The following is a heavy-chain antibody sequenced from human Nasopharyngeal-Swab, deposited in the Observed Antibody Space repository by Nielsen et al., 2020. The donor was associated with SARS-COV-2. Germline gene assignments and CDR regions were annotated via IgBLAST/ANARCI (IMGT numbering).Heavy chain of an antibody. CDR3: ARGYCSSGSRYAKHYGIDV. V-gene: IGHV3-21*01. Sequence: GESLKISCVDSGFRDYSMNWVRQAPGKGLEWVSSISSSSSDIYYADSVKGRFTISRDSAKNSLYLQMNNLRAEDTAVYYCARGYCSSGSRYAKHYGIDVWGQGTTVTVSS. J-gene: IGHJ6*02. D-gene: IGHD2-15*01. CDR2: ISSSSSDI. CDR1: GFRDYS.